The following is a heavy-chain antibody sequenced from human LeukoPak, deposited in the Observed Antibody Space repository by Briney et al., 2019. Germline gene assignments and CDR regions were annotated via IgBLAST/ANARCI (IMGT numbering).Heavy chain of an antibody. V-gene: IGHV1-69*13. CDR2: IIPIFGTA. J-gene: IGHJ6*03. CDR1: GSTFSSYA. CDR3: ARYCSDYYYMDV. D-gene: IGHD6-19*01. Sequence: GASVKVSCKASGSTFSSYAISWVRQAPGQGLEWMGGIIPIFGTANYAQKFQGRVTITADESTSTAYMELSSLRSEDTAVYYCARYCSDYYYMDVWGKGTTVTVSS.